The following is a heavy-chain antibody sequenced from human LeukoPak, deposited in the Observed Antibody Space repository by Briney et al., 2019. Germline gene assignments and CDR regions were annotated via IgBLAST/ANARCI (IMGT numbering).Heavy chain of an antibody. J-gene: IGHJ4*02. CDR1: GFTFNNHA. CDR2: ISYDGSNK. D-gene: IGHD3-16*01. Sequence: GGSLRLSCAASGFTFNNHAIHWVRQAPGKGLEWVAVISYDGSNKYYADSVKGRFTISRDNSKNTLYLQMNSLRAEDTAVYYWGRGRGGGYYDYWGQGTLVTVSS. V-gene: IGHV3-30-3*01. CDR3: GRGRGGGYYDY.